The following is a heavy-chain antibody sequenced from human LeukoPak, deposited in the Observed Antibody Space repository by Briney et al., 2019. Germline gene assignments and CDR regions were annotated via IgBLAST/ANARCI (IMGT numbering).Heavy chain of an antibody. CDR3: ATYAGTSSKYFQH. CDR1: GYTFSTYW. CDR2: ILPGDSDT. D-gene: IGHD3-10*01. J-gene: IGHJ1*01. Sequence: GESLKISCKGSGYTFSTYWIGWVRQMPGKGLEWMGIILPGDSDTRYSPSFQGQVTISADKSINTAYVQWSSLKASDTAMYYCATYAGTSSKYFQHWGQGTLVTVSS. V-gene: IGHV5-51*01.